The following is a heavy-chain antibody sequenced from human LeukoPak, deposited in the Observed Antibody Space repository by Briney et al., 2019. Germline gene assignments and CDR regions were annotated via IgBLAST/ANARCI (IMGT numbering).Heavy chain of an antibody. Sequence: SETLSLTCTVSGGSISSSNYYWGWIRQPPGKGLEWIGSISYSGSTYYNPSLKSRVTISVDTSKNQFSLKLSSVTAADTAVYYCARSLRSVKIVGATQSLGFDPWGQGTLVTVSS. V-gene: IGHV4-39*07. CDR3: ARSLRSVKIVGATQSLGFDP. CDR2: ISYSGST. D-gene: IGHD1-26*01. CDR1: GGSISSSNYY. J-gene: IGHJ5*02.